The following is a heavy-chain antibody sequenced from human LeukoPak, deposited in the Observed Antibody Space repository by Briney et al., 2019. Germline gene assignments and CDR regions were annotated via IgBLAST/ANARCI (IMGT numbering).Heavy chain of an antibody. CDR1: GMIFSKYL. CDR2: IKQDGSEK. Sequence: GGSLRLSCVASGMIFSKYLMSWVRQAPGKGLEWVANIKQDGSEKHYLDSVKGRFTISRDNAKNSLYLHMNSLRADDTAVYYCATSWDYWGQGTLVTVSS. J-gene: IGHJ4*02. V-gene: IGHV3-7*01. CDR3: ATSWDY.